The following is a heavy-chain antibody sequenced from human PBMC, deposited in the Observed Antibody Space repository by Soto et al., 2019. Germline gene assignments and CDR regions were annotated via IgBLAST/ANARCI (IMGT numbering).Heavy chain of an antibody. J-gene: IGHJ4*02. CDR1: GFTFSSYA. D-gene: IGHD6-6*01. V-gene: IGHV3-30-3*01. CDR3: ARSHIVPRLFMYPYDY. Sequence: SLRLSCAASGFTFSSYAMHWVRQAPGKGLEWVAVISYDGSNKYYADSVKGRFTISRDNSKNTLYLQMNSLRAEDTAVYYCARSHIVPRLFMYPYDYWGQGTPVTVSS. CDR2: ISYDGSNK.